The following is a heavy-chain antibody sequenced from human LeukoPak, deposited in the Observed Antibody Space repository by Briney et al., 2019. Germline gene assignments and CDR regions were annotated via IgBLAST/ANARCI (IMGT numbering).Heavy chain of an antibody. CDR2: LGTAGDT. CDR1: GFTFSSYD. J-gene: IGHJ4*02. D-gene: IGHD4/OR15-4a*01. Sequence: GGSLRLSCAASGFTFSSYDLHWVRQATGKGLEWVSALGTAGDTYYPGSVKGRFTISRENATNSLYLQMNSLRAGDTAVYYCARISTSGAFDYWGQGTLVAVSS. V-gene: IGHV3-13*01. CDR3: ARISTSGAFDY.